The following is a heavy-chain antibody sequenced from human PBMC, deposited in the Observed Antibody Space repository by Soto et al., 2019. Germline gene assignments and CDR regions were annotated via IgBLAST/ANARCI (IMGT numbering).Heavy chain of an antibody. J-gene: IGHJ4*02. V-gene: IGHV4-34*01. CDR3: ARGGYCVNDVCSTQFDY. CDR1: NDSISEYY. CDR2: INQSGRT. D-gene: IGHD2-8*01. Sequence: SETLSLTCAVFNDSISEYYWSWTRQSPGKGLEWIGEINQSGRTNYNPSLRSRLTLSIDTSKNQFSLKLRSVNAADTAVYFCARGGYCVNDVCSTQFDYWGQGALVTVSS.